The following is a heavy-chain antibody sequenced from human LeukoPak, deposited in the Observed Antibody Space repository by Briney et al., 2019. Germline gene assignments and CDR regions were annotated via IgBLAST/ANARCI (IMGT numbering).Heavy chain of an antibody. V-gene: IGHV4-59*01. CDR3: ARDHVFDI. Sequence: PSETLSLTCTVSGGSISSYYWSWIRQPPGKGLEWIGYIYYSGSTNYNPSLKSRVTISVDTSKNQFSLKLSSVTAADTAVYYCARDHVFDIWGRGTMVTVSS. CDR1: GGSISSYY. J-gene: IGHJ3*02. CDR2: IYYSGST.